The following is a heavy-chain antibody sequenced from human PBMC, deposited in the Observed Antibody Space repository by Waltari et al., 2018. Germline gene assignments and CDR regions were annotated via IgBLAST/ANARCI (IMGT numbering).Heavy chain of an antibody. CDR1: GGSISSYY. D-gene: IGHD1-26*01. Sequence: GGSISSYYWSWIRQPPGKGLEWIGYIYYSGSTNYNPSLKSRVTISVDTSKNQFSLKLSSVTAADTAVYYCARALRSTGRDYWGQGTLVTVSS. CDR2: IYYSGST. J-gene: IGHJ4*02. CDR3: ARALRSTGRDY. V-gene: IGHV4-59*01.